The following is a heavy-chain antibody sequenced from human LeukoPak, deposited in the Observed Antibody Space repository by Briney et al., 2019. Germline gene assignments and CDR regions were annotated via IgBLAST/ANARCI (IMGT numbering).Heavy chain of an antibody. J-gene: IGHJ5*02. Sequence: GESLKISCKGSGYSFTSYWIGWVRQMPGKGLEWMGIIYPGDSDTRYSPSFQGQVAISADKSISTAYLQWSSLKASDTAMYYCARHQGYDPGADWFDPWGQGTLVTVSS. CDR2: IYPGDSDT. CDR1: GYSFTSYW. D-gene: IGHD5-12*01. V-gene: IGHV5-51*01. CDR3: ARHQGYDPGADWFDP.